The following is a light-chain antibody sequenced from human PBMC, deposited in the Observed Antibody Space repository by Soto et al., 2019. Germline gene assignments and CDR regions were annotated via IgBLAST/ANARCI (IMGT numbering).Light chain of an antibody. V-gene: IGKV3-15*01. CDR1: QSVSSN. CDR3: QQYNNWPRT. CDR2: GAS. Sequence: EIVMTQSPGTLSVSPGERATVSCRASQSVSSNLAWYQQKPGQAPRLLLYGASTRATGIPARFSGSGSGTEFTLTISSLQSEDFAVYYCQQYNNWPRTFGQGTTLEI. J-gene: IGKJ2*01.